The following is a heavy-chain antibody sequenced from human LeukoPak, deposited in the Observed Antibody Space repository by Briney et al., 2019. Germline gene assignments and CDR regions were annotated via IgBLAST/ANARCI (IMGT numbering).Heavy chain of an antibody. J-gene: IGHJ4*02. CDR3: ARVGDIVVVPALTYFDY. CDR1: GGSFSGYY. Sequence: PSETLSLTCAVYGGSFSGYYWSWIRQPPGKGLEWSGEINHSGSTNYNPSLKSRVTISVDTSKNQFSLKLSSVAAADTAVYYCARVGDIVVVPALTYFDYWGQGTLVTVSS. D-gene: IGHD2-2*01. CDR2: INHSGST. V-gene: IGHV4-34*01.